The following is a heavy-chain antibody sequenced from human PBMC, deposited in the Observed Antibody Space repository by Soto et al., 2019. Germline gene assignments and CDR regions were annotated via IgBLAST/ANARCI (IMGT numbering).Heavy chain of an antibody. J-gene: IGHJ6*02. V-gene: IGHV1-46*01. D-gene: IGHD2-15*01. CDR3: ARDGYCSGGSCYDYYYGMDV. CDR2: INPSGGST. Sequence: GASVKVSCKASGYTFTSYYMHWVRQAPGRGLEWMGIINPSGGSTSYAQKFQGRVTMTRGTSTSTVYMELSSLRSEDTAVYYCARDGYCSGGSCYDYYYGMDVWGQGTTVTVSS. CDR1: GYTFTSYY.